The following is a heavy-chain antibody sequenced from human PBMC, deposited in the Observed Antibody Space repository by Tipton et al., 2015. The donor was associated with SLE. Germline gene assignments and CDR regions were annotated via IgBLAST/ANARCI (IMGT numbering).Heavy chain of an antibody. V-gene: IGHV4-61*09. Sequence: TLSLTCTVSGGSISSGSYYWSWIRQPAGKGLEWIGQIYASGSTSYSPSLKSRVTITVDTSKNQFSLKLSSVTAADTAVYYCARDLTYGDYLLGAFDIWGQGTMVTVSS. D-gene: IGHD4-17*01. CDR3: ARDLTYGDYLLGAFDI. J-gene: IGHJ3*02. CDR1: GGSISSGSYY. CDR2: IYASGST.